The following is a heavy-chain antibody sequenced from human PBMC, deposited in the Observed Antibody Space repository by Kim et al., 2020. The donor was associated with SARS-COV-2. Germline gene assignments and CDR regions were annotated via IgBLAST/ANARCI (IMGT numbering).Heavy chain of an antibody. J-gene: IGHJ6*02. Sequence: GESLKISCKGSGYTFASYWIGWVRQMPGKGLEWMGIIFPGDSHTKYGPSFQGRVTISADKSLNTVYLHWTSLKASDSAIYYCARHASPPLYFDMDIWGQGPRSPSP. CDR1: GYTFASYW. CDR2: IFPGDSHT. V-gene: IGHV5-51*01. CDR3: ARHASPPLYFDMDI.